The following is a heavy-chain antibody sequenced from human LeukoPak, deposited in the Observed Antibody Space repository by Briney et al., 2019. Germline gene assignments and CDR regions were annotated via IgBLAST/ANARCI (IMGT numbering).Heavy chain of an antibody. V-gene: IGHV4-34*01. CDR2: INHSGST. J-gene: IGHJ4*02. Sequence: PSETLSLTCAVYGGSFSGYYWSWIRQPPGKGLEWIGEINHSGSTNYNPSLKSRVTISVDTSKNQFSLKLSSVTAADTAVHYCARGTTKLTAAAGTHFDYWGQGTLVTVSS. CDR3: ARGTTKLTAAAGTHFDY. CDR1: GGSFSGYY. D-gene: IGHD6-13*01.